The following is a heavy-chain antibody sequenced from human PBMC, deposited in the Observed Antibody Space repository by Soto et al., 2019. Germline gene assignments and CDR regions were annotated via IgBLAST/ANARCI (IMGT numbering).Heavy chain of an antibody. Sequence: GGSLRLSCLASGFTFNNYNMNWVRQAPGKGLEWVSYITSSSSIVYYADSVRGRFTISRDNAKNSLYLQMNNLRDEDTAVYYCVRETMINWFDPWGQGTLATVSS. CDR2: ITSSSSIV. V-gene: IGHV3-48*02. CDR3: VRETMINWFDP. D-gene: IGHD3-16*01. CDR1: GFTFNNYN. J-gene: IGHJ5*02.